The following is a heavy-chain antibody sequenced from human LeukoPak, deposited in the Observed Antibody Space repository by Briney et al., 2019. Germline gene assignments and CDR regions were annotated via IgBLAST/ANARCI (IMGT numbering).Heavy chain of an antibody. CDR2: ITENGRTT. J-gene: IGHJ3*02. CDR1: GFAFRNYW. CDR3: TRDRGAPDSFNI. Sequence: PGGSLRLSCAASGFAFRNYWMHWVRQAPGKGLVWVSHITENGRTTNYADSVKGRFTISRDNAKNTLYLQVNSLRADDTAVYYCTRDRGAPDSFNIWGQGTMVTVSS. V-gene: IGHV3-74*01. D-gene: IGHD3-16*01.